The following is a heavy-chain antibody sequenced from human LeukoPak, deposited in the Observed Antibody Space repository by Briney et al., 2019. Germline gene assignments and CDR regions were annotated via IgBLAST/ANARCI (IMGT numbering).Heavy chain of an antibody. CDR2: IYSGGST. CDR1: GFTVSSNY. Sequence: GGSLRLSCAASGFTVSSNYMTWARQAPGKGLEWVSVIYSGGSTYYADSVKGRFTISRDNSKNTLYLQMNSLRAEDTAVYYCARAEIAAAGAGLVYYYMDVWGKGTTVTVSS. CDR3: ARAEIAAAGAGLVYYYMDV. D-gene: IGHD6-13*01. V-gene: IGHV3-53*01. J-gene: IGHJ6*03.